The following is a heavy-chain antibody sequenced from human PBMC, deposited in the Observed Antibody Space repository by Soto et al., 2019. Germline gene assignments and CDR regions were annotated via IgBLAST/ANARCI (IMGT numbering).Heavy chain of an antibody. CDR1: SGSISSSNW. CDR2: IYHSGSN. D-gene: IGHD6-13*01. Sequence: QVQLQESGPGLVKPSGTLSLTCAVSSGSISSSNWWSWVRQPPGKGLEWIGEIYHSGSNNYHPSLKCRVNISVDNPKNQLYLKLSSVNAADPAVYYCASVIAAAGRIFDYGGQGTLVTVAS. J-gene: IGHJ4*02. CDR3: ASVIAAAGRIFDY. V-gene: IGHV4-4*02.